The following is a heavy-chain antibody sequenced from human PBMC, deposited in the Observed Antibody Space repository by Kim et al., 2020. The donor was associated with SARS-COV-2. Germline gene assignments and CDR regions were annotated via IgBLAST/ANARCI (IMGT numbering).Heavy chain of an antibody. D-gene: IGHD3-22*01. CDR2: ISGSGGST. V-gene: IGHV3-23*01. J-gene: IGHJ4*02. Sequence: GGSLRLSCAASGFTFSSYAMSWVRQAPGKGLEWVSAISGSGGSTYYADSVKGRFTISRDNSKNTLYLQMNSLRAEDTAVYYCAKAGDYYDSSGYYPLLSWGQGTLVTVSS. CDR3: AKAGDYYDSSGYYPLLS. CDR1: GFTFSSYA.